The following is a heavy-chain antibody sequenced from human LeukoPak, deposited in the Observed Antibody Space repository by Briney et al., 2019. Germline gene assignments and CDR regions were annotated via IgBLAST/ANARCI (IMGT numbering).Heavy chain of an antibody. J-gene: IGHJ3*02. CDR2: ISDTGNT. Sequence: GGSLRLSCAASGFTLSSYAMSWVRQAPGKGLEWVSAISDTGNTYHADSVKGRFTISRDSSKNTLFLQMNRLRPEDAAVYYCARDRDPGYYDTNGYRRVNAFDIWGQGTMVTVSS. CDR3: ARDRDPGYYDTNGYRRVNAFDI. V-gene: IGHV3-23*01. CDR1: GFTLSSYA. D-gene: IGHD3-22*01.